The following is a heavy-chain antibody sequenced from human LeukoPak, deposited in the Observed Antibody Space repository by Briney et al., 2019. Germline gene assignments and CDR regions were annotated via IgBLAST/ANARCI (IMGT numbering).Heavy chain of an antibody. D-gene: IGHD1-1*01. CDR1: GASISSGTFY. CDR2: IYASGTT. V-gene: IGHV4-61*02. Sequence: SETLSLTCSVSGASISSGTFYWGWIRQPAGKGLEWIGRIYASGTTNYNPSLDSRVTISLDRSTNHFSLKLSSVTAADTAVYYCVSAGTSGNYFAYYFTYWGQGALVTVSS. J-gene: IGHJ4*02. CDR3: VSAGTSGNYFAYYFTY.